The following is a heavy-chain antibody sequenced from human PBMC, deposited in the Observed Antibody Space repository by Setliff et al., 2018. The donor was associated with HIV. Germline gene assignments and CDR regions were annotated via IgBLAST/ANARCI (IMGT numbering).Heavy chain of an antibody. CDR2: VYYSGST. Sequence: SETLSLTCTVSGGSISSTSYYWGWIRQPPGKGLEWIGSVYYSGSTYYNPSLKSRVTMSVDTSKNQFSLRLNSVTAADTAVFYCARGTTGYSTIWYRNGLTYYYYMDVWGKGTKVTVS. D-gene: IGHD6-13*01. J-gene: IGHJ6*03. V-gene: IGHV4-39*07. CDR1: GGSISSTSYY. CDR3: ARGTTGYSTIWYRNGLTYYYYMDV.